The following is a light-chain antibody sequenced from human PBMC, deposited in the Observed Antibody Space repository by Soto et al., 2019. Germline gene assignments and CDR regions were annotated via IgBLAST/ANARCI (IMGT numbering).Light chain of an antibody. J-gene: IGKJ5*01. V-gene: IGKV3-20*01. CDR1: QTVGRN. Sequence: EIVMTQSPDTLSVSPGDGATLSCRASQTVGRNLAWYQQKPGQAPRLLIYGASSRATGIPDRFSGTGSETDFTLTISRLEPEDFAVYYCQQYDNSPITFGQGTRLENK. CDR3: QQYDNSPIT. CDR2: GAS.